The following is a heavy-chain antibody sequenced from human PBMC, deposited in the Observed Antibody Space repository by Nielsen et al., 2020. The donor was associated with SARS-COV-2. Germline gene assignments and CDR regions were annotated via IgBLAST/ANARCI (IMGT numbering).Heavy chain of an antibody. D-gene: IGHD4-17*01. V-gene: IGHV3-30*02. Sequence: GGSLRLSCAASGFTFSSYGMHWVRQAPGKGLEWVAVIWYDGSNKYYADSVKGRFTISGDNSKNTLCLQMNSLRAEDTAVYYCAKDFHDYGDYVGETDYYYYGMDVWGQGTTVTVSS. CDR3: AKDFHDYGDYVGETDYYYYGMDV. J-gene: IGHJ6*02. CDR2: IWYDGSNK. CDR1: GFTFSSYG.